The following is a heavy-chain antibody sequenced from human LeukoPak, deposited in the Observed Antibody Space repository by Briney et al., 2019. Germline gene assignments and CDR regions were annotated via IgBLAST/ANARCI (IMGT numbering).Heavy chain of an antibody. V-gene: IGHV1-2*02. CDR1: GYTFTGCY. J-gene: IGHJ4*02. CDR2: INPNSGGT. Sequence: ASVKVSCKASGYTFTGCYIFWVRQAPGQGLEWMGWINPNSGGTNYAQKFQGRVTMTRDTSISTAYMELSRLRSDDTAVYYCARDETIAVTGAKWGQGTLVTVSS. CDR3: ARDETIAVTGAK. D-gene: IGHD6-19*01.